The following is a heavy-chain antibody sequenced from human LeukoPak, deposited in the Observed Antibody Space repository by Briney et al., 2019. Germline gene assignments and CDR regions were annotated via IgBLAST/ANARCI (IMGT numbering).Heavy chain of an antibody. CDR2: ISAYNGNT. J-gene: IGHJ4*02. V-gene: IGHV1-18*01. CDR1: GYTFTSYG. D-gene: IGHD2-2*01. Sequence: GASAKVSCKASGYTFTSYGISWVRQAPGQGLEWMGWISAYNGNTNYAQKLQGRVTMTTDTSTSTAYMELRSLRSDDTAVYYCARDPGYCSSTSCLPGAPIDYWGQGTLVTVSS. CDR3: ARDPGYCSSTSCLPGAPIDY.